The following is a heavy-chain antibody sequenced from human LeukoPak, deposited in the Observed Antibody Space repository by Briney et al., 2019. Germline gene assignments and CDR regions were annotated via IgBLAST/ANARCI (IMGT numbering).Heavy chain of an antibody. V-gene: IGHV3-48*03. Sequence: GGSLRLSCAGSGFIFSNYEMNWVRQAPGKGLEWVSYISSSGSDIYYADSVKGRFSISRDNAKNSLYLQMNALRAEDTAVYYCARGVRPDYWGQGTLVTVST. CDR1: GFIFSNYE. J-gene: IGHJ4*02. D-gene: IGHD2-8*01. CDR3: ARGVRPDY. CDR2: ISSSGSDI.